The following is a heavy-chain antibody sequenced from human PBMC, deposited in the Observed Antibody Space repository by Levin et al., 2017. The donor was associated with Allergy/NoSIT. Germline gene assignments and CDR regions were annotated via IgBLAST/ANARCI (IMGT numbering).Heavy chain of an antibody. CDR1: GGSFSGYY. CDR3: ARVKVATIRGGFDR. CDR2: INHSGST. D-gene: IGHD5-12*01. V-gene: IGHV4-34*01. J-gene: IGHJ2*01. Sequence: PSQTLSLTCAVYGGSFSGYYWSWIRQPPGKGLEWIGEINHSGSTNYNPSLKSRVTISVDTSKNQFSLKLSSVTAADTAVYYCARVKVATIRGGFDRWGRGTLVTVSS.